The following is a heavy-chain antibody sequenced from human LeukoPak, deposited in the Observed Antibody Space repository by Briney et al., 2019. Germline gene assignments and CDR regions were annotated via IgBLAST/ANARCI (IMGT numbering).Heavy chain of an antibody. CDR1: GFTFRSYS. CDR2: ISSSSSYI. Sequence: PGGSLRLSCAASGFTFRSYSMNWVRQAPGKGLEWVSSISSSSSYIYYADSVKGRFTISRDNAKNSLYLQMNSLRAEDTAVYYCARHDYGDKHFDYWGQGTLVTVSS. CDR3: ARHDYGDKHFDY. V-gene: IGHV3-21*01. D-gene: IGHD4-17*01. J-gene: IGHJ4*02.